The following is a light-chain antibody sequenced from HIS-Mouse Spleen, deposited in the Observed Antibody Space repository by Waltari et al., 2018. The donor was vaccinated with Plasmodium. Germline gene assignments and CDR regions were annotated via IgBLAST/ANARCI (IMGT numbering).Light chain of an antibody. J-gene: IGLJ2*01. Sequence: QSALTQPPSASGSPGQSVTIPCTGTSSDVGGYHYVSWYQPHPGKAPKLMLYEVNTGPSGVPERLCGSTCGTTASVTVTGRQAEDEANYYGSSYAGSNNLVFGGGTKLTVL. V-gene: IGLV2-8*01. CDR3: SSYAGSNNLV. CDR2: EVN. CDR1: SSDVGGYHY.